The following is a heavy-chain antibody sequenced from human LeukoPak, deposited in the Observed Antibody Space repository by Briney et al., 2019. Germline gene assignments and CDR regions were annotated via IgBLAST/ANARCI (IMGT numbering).Heavy chain of an antibody. CDR3: AKLRYCSGGSCYGFDP. J-gene: IGHJ5*02. CDR1: GFTFSSYA. Sequence: GGSLRLSCAASGFTFSSYATSWVRQAPGKGLEWVSAISGSGGSTYYADSVKGRFTISRDNSKNTLYLQMNSLRAEDTAVYYCAKLRYCSGGSCYGFDPWGQGTLVTVSS. CDR2: ISGSGGST. D-gene: IGHD2-15*01. V-gene: IGHV3-23*01.